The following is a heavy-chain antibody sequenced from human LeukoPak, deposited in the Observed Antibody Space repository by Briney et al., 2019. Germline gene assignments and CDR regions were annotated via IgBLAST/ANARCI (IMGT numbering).Heavy chain of an antibody. CDR2: INTDGSSA. Sequence: VGSLRLSCAASGVTFSSYWMHWVRQAPGKGLVWVSRINTDGSSASYADSVKGRFTISRDNAKNTLYLQRSSLRAEDTAVYYCARGLGIAVAGNWFDPWGQGTLVTVSS. CDR1: GVTFSSYW. CDR3: ARGLGIAVAGNWFDP. D-gene: IGHD6-19*01. J-gene: IGHJ5*02. V-gene: IGHV3-74*01.